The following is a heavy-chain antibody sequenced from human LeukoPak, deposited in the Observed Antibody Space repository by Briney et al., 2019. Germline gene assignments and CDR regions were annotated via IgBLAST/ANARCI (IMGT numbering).Heavy chain of an antibody. Sequence: ASVKVSCKASGYTFTSYGISWVRQAPGQGLEWMGWISAYNGNTNYAQKLQGRVTMTTDTSTSTAYMELRSLRSDDTAVYYCAGAPYGAGRYYAQLYDWGQGTLVTVSS. CDR3: AGAPYGAGRYYAQLYD. J-gene: IGHJ1*01. D-gene: IGHD3-10*01. CDR1: GYTFTSYG. V-gene: IGHV1-18*01. CDR2: ISAYNGNT.